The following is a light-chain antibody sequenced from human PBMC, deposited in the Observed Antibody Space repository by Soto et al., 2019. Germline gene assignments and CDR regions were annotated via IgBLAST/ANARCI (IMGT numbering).Light chain of an antibody. Sequence: EIVLTQSPGTLSFSPGERATLSCRASQSVSSSYLAWYQQKPGQAPRPLIYGASSRAIGIPDRFSGSGSGTAFTLTISRLEPEDFAVYYCQQYCSSPWTFGQGTKVEIK. J-gene: IGKJ1*01. CDR2: GAS. CDR1: QSVSSSY. CDR3: QQYCSSPWT. V-gene: IGKV3-20*01.